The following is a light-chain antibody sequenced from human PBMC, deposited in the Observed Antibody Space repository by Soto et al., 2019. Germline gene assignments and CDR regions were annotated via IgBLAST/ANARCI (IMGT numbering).Light chain of an antibody. CDR1: QGISSA. V-gene: IGKV1-13*02. J-gene: IGKJ4*01. Sequence: ALQLTQSPSSLSASVGDRVTITCRASQGISSALAWYQQKPGKAPKLLIYDASSLESGVPSRVSGSGSGTDFTLTISSLQPEDFATYYCQQFNSYPPLTFGGGTKVEIK. CDR3: QQFNSYPPLT. CDR2: DAS.